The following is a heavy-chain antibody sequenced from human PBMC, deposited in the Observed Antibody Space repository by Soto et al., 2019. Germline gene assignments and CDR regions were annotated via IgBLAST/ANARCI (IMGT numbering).Heavy chain of an antibody. J-gene: IGHJ4*02. D-gene: IGHD5-18*01. CDR2: INSGNGNT. V-gene: IGHV1-3*01. Sequence: ASVKVSCKASGYTFTSYTMHWVRQAPGQRLEWMGWINSGNGNTKYLQNFQGRVTITRDTSASTAYMELSSLRSEGTAVYYCARSPEIVYSHGLPAAYWGQGTLVTVSS. CDR1: GYTFTSYT. CDR3: ARSPEIVYSHGLPAAY.